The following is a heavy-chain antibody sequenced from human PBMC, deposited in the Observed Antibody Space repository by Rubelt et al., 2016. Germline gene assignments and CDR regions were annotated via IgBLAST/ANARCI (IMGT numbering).Heavy chain of an antibody. CDR2: IHPSGST. V-gene: IGHV4-34*01. J-gene: IGHJ3*02. D-gene: IGHD6-6*01. Sequence: QVQLQQWGAGLLKPSETLSLTCAVYGGSFSGYYCTWIRQPPGKGLEWIGEIHPSGSTNYNPSLKSRVTISADTSKNQFSLNLNSVTAADTAVYYCARSWAWTARKDAFDIWGQGTMVTVSS. CDR3: ARSWAWTARKDAFDI. CDR1: GGSFSGYY.